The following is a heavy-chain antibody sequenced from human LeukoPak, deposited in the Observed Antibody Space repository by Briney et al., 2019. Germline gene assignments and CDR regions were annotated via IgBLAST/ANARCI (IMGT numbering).Heavy chain of an antibody. J-gene: IGHJ6*02. CDR1: GGSISSYY. Sequence: SETLSLTCTVSGGSISSYYWSWIRQPPGKGLEWIGYIYYSGSTNYNPSLKSRVTISVDTSKNKFSLKLSSVTAADTAVYYCARLVWDYYGSGSYRRAFYYYGMDVWGQGTTVTVPS. CDR2: IYYSGST. CDR3: ARLVWDYYGSGSYRRAFYYYGMDV. V-gene: IGHV4-59*08. D-gene: IGHD3-10*01.